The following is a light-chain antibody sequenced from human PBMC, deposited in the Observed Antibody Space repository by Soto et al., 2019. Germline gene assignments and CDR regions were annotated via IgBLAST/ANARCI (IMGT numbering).Light chain of an antibody. CDR1: QSINNF. Sequence: DIQMTQSPSTLSASIGDRVTITCRASQSINNFLAWYQQKPGKAPKLLIYKASSLDSGVPSRFSGSGSGTEFTLTISSLQPVDFAIYHCQQYNSYSLTFGGGTKVEIK. J-gene: IGKJ4*01. V-gene: IGKV1-5*03. CDR3: QQYNSYSLT. CDR2: KAS.